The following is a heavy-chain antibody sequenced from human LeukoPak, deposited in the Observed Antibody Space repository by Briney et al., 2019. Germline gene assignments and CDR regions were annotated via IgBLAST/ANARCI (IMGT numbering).Heavy chain of an antibody. CDR2: IYYTGST. J-gene: IGHJ4*02. V-gene: IGHV4-39*07. CDR3: ARDRSAAPADY. Sequence: PSETLSLTCTVSGGSISSGSYYWGWIRQPPGKGLEWIGSIYYTGSTYYNPSLRSRVTISVDTSKNQFSLKLSSVTAADTAVYYCARDRSAAPADYWGQGTLVTVSS. D-gene: IGHD6-13*01. CDR1: GGSISSGSYY.